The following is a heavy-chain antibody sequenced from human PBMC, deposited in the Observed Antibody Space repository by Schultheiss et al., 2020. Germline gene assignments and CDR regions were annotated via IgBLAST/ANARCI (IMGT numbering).Heavy chain of an antibody. D-gene: IGHD6-13*01. Sequence: GESLKISCAASGFAFKKFAMSWVRQAPGKGLEYVSAISSNGGSTYYADSVKGRFTISRDNAKNSLYLQMNSLRAEDTAVYYCARVGQQLTYYYFDYWGQGTLVTVSS. CDR3: ARVGQQLTYYYFDY. CDR1: GFAFKKFA. CDR2: ISSNGGST. V-gene: IGHV3-64*04. J-gene: IGHJ4*02.